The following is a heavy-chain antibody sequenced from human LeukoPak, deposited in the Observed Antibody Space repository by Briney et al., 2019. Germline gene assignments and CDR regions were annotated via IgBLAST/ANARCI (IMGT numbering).Heavy chain of an antibody. V-gene: IGHV3-66*02. CDR1: GFTVSAKY. D-gene: IGHD3-16*01. CDR2: IYSGGGT. Sequence: GGSLRLSCAASGFTVSAKYMSWVRQGPGKGLDWISSIYSGGGTNYAGSVKGRFTISRDNSKNTLYLQMNSLRPEDTAVYYCARDGGFGGPGGDNWFDSWGQGALVTVSS. CDR3: ARDGGFGGPGGDNWFDS. J-gene: IGHJ5*01.